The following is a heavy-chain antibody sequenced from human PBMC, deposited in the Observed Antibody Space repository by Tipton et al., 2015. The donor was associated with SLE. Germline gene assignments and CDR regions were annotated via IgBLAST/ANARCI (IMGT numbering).Heavy chain of an antibody. Sequence: TLSLTCTVSGDSISSYYWSWIRQPAGKGLEWIGYIYTSGSTNYNPSLKSRVTISVDTSKNQFSLKLSSVTAADTAVYYCARAAMTTVTNFDYWGQGTLVTVSS. D-gene: IGHD4-17*01. CDR1: GDSISSYY. CDR3: ARAAMTTVTNFDY. V-gene: IGHV4-4*09. CDR2: IYTSGST. J-gene: IGHJ4*02.